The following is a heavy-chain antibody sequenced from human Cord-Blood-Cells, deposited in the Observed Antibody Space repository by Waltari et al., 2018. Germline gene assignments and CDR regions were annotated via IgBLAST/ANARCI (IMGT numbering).Heavy chain of an antibody. Sequence: VQLVQSGAEVKKHGASVKVSCEVSGYTLTALSMPWVRQAPGKGLEWMGGFDPEDGETIYAQKFQGRVTMTEDTSTDTAYMELSSLRSEDTAVYYCATVPRGYSYGPFDYWGQGTLVTVSS. CDR2: FDPEDGET. J-gene: IGHJ4*02. CDR3: ATVPRGYSYGPFDY. V-gene: IGHV1-24*01. D-gene: IGHD5-18*01. CDR1: GYTLTALS.